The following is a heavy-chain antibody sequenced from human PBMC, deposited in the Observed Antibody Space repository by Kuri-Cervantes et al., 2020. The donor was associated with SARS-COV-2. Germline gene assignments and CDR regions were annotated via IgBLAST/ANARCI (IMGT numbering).Heavy chain of an antibody. Sequence: SETLSLTCTVSGGSISSYYWSWIRQPAGEGLEWIGRIYTSGSTNYNPSLKSRVTMSVDTSKNQFSLKLSSVTAADTAVYYCAREKGCATTSCYGTFDIWGQGTMVTVSS. CDR2: IYTSGST. D-gene: IGHD2-2*01. V-gene: IGHV4-4*07. CDR3: AREKGCATTSCYGTFDI. CDR1: GGSISSYY. J-gene: IGHJ3*02.